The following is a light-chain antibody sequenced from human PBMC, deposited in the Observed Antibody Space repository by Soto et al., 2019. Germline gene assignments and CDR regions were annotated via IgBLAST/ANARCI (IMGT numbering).Light chain of an antibody. J-gene: IGKJ5*01. CDR2: RAS. V-gene: IGKV3-15*01. CDR1: QSISDN. Sequence: EVLMTQSPDTLYLSPGERVTLSCRASQSISDNLAWYQQKPGQGPRLLVYRASTMTLGIPARFIGSESGTEFTLTISSLQSEDFAVYYCQQYNIWPSTFGQGTRLEIK. CDR3: QQYNIWPST.